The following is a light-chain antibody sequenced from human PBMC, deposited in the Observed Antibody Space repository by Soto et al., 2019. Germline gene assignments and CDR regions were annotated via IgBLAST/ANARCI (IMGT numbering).Light chain of an antibody. V-gene: IGLV2-11*01. CDR3: CSYADSYTLE. CDR2: DVS. Sequence: QSALTQPRSVSGSPGQSVTISCTGTSSDVGGYNYVSWYQQHPGKAPKLMIYDVSKRPSGVPDRFSGSKSGNTASLTISGLQAEDEADYYCCSYADSYTLEFGGGTKLTVL. CDR1: SSDVGGYNY. J-gene: IGLJ2*01.